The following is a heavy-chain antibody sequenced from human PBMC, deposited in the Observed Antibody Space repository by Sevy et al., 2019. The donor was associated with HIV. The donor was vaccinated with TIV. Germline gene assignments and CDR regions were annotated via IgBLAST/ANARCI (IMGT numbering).Heavy chain of an antibody. CDR1: GFTFSSYA. Sequence: GGSLRLSCAASGFTFSSYAMHWVRQAPGKGLEWVAVISYDGNNKYYADSVKGRFTISRDNSKNTLYLQMNSLRAEDTAVYYCARDIGNVGATPWFDPWGQGTLVTVSS. CDR3: ARDIGNVGATPWFDP. CDR2: ISYDGNNK. D-gene: IGHD1-26*01. V-gene: IGHV3-30-3*01. J-gene: IGHJ5*02.